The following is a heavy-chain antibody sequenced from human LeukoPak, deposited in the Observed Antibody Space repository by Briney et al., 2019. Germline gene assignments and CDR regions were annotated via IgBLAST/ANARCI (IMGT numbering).Heavy chain of an antibody. CDR2: IYYSGST. CDR1: GGSISSYY. CDR3: ATRHYYGSGSPDY. J-gene: IGHJ4*02. D-gene: IGHD3-10*01. Sequence: SETLSLTCTVSGGSISSYYWSWIRQPPGKGLEWIGYIYYSGSTNYNPSLKSRVTISVDTSKNQFSLKLSSVTAADTAVYYCATRHYYGSGSPDYWGQGTLVTVSS. V-gene: IGHV4-59*12.